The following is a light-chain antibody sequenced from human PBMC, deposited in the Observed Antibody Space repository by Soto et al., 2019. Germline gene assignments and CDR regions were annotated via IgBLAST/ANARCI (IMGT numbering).Light chain of an antibody. CDR3: QQYSAYPWT. CDR1: QSISSW. Sequence: DVQMTQSPSTLSASVGDRVTITCRASQSISSWVAWYQQEPGKAPKLLISEASTLEGGVPSRFSGSGSVTEFDISISSCEHDEFASYYCQQYSAYPWTCGQGTEVEIK. CDR2: EAS. J-gene: IGKJ1*01. V-gene: IGKV1-5*03.